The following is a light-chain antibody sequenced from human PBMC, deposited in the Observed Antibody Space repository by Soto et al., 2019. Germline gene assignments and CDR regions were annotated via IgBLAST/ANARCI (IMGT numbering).Light chain of an antibody. Sequence: IVMTQSPATLSVSPGERATLSCRASQSVTSNLAWYRQNPGPAPRLLIYAASPRATGVPARFSGGGFGTEFTLTISSLQSEDFAVYYCQLYHNWPGFTCGTGTKVN. CDR2: AAS. J-gene: IGKJ3*01. CDR1: QSVTSN. V-gene: IGKV3-15*01. CDR3: QLYHNWPGFT.